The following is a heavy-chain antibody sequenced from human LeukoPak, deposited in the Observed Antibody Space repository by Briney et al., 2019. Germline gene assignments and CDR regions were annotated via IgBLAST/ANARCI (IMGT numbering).Heavy chain of an antibody. D-gene: IGHD3-3*01. CDR3: AKAELGVDTFFDY. V-gene: IGHV3-23*01. J-gene: IGHJ4*02. CDR2: LSGSGAGT. Sequence: GGSLRLSCAAFGFTFSDYALGWVRKAPGRGLEWVATLSGSGAGTYYSDSVQGRFTISRDNSKRTLFLQMNSLRAEDTAFYYCAKAELGVDTFFDYWGQGTLVTVSS. CDR1: GFTFSDYA.